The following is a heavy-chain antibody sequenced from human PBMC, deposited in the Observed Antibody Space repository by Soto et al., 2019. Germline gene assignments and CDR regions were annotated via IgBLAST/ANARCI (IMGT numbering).Heavy chain of an antibody. V-gene: IGHV1-8*01. Sequence: QVQLVQSGAEVKKPGASVKVSCRASGYTFTSYDINWVRQATGQGLERMGWMNPNSGNTGYVLKFQGRVTMTRNTSIITAYMELSSLTSDDTAVYYCARSTNDYGDRHWGQGTLVTVSS. D-gene: IGHD4-17*01. CDR1: GYTFTSYD. J-gene: IGHJ4*02. CDR3: ARSTNDYGDRH. CDR2: MNPNSGNT.